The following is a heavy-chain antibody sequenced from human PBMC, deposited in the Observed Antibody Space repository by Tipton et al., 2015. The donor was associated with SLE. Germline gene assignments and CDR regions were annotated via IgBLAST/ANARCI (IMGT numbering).Heavy chain of an antibody. D-gene: IGHD6-13*01. V-gene: IGHV5-51*01. Sequence: VQLVQSGAEVKKPGESLKISCKGSGYSFTTYYIGWVRQMPGKGLEWMGIIYPGDSDTRYSPSFQGQVTISADKSIGTAYLRWSSLRASDTAMYYCARQTGIGIAAVDYWGQGTVVTVSS. CDR2: IYPGDSDT. J-gene: IGHJ4*02. CDR3: ARQTGIGIAAVDY. CDR1: GYSFTTYY.